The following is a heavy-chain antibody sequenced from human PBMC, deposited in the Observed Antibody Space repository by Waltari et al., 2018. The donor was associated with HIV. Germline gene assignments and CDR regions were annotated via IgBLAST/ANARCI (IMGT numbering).Heavy chain of an antibody. CDR2: TSDSGGGA. J-gene: IGHJ3*01. D-gene: IGHD3-22*01. V-gene: IGHV3-9*01. CDR3: AKDHGGYWRRDDIYFDV. Sequence: EVQLVDSGGGLVQPGSSLRLSCAGSGIAIDDYAMHWVRQRPGKGLEGVSGTSDSGGGATYADSVRGRFTVSRDNSKNSVYLQMDSLRPEDTAFYFCAKDHGGYWRRDDIYFDVWGRGTKVTVSS. CDR1: GIAIDDYA.